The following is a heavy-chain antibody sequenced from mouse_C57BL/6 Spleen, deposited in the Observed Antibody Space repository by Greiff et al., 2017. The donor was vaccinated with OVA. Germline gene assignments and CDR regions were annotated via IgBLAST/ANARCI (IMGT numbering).Heavy chain of an antibody. CDR3: ASFYYDYDGDY. J-gene: IGHJ2*01. CDR2: ISYDGSN. Sequence: DVKLVESGPGLVKPSQSLSLTCSVTGYSITSGYYWNWIRQFPGNKLEWMGYISYDGSNNYNPSLKNRISITRDTSKNQFFLKLNSVTTEDTATYYCASFYYDYDGDYWGQGTTLTVSS. CDR1: GYSITSGYY. V-gene: IGHV3-6*01. D-gene: IGHD2-4*01.